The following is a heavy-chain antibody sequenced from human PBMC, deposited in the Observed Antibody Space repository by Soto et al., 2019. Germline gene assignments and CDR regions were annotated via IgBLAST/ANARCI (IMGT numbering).Heavy chain of an antibody. V-gene: IGHV1-2*04. CDR2: INPNSGGT. CDR3: ARPKVTGRWYYGMDV. Sequence: ASVKVSCKASGYTFTGYYMHWVRQAPGQGLEWMGWINPNSGGTNYAQKFQGWVTMTRDTSISTAYMELSRLRSDDTAVYYCARPKVTGRWYYGMDVWGQGTTVTVSS. J-gene: IGHJ6*02. D-gene: IGHD2-15*01. CDR1: GYTFTGYY.